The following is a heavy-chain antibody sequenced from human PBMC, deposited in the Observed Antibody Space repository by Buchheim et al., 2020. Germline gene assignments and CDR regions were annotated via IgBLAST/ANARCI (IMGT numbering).Heavy chain of an antibody. CDR2: IWYDGSNK. J-gene: IGHJ4*02. D-gene: IGHD3-10*01. V-gene: IGHV3-33*01. CDR3: ARDAHGSDYYGSGGFDY. CDR1: GFTFSSYG. Sequence: QVQLVESGGGVVQPGRSLRLSCAASGFTFSSYGMHWVRQAPGKGLEWVAVIWYDGSNKYYADSVKGRFTISRDNSKNPLYLQMNSLRAEDTAVYYCARDAHGSDYYGSGGFDYWGQGTL.